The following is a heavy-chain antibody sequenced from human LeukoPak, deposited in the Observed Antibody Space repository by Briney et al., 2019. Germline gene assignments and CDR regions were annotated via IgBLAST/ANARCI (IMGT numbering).Heavy chain of an antibody. V-gene: IGHV1-46*01. CDR2: INPSGGST. CDR3: AREITLYAFDI. J-gene: IGHJ3*02. D-gene: IGHD1-14*01. CDR1: GYTFTSYY. Sequence: GASVKVSCKASGYTFTSYYMHWVRQAPGQGLEWMGIINPSGGSTSYAQKFQGRVTMARDTSTSTVYMELSSLRSEDTAVYYCAREITLYAFDIWGQGTMVTVSS.